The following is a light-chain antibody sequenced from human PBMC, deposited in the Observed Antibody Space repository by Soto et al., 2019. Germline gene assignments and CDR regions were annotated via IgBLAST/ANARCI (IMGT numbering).Light chain of an antibody. CDR2: GNI. CDR3: QSVDSNWGNFYV. V-gene: IGLV1-40*01. Sequence: QSVLTQPPSVSGAPGQRVTISCTGSHSNIGAGFDVHWYQQFPGRAPKLLIFGNINRPSGVPDRFSGSKSGTSASLTITGLQAEDEAEYYCQSVDSNWGNFYVFGTGTKVTVL. CDR1: HSNIGAGFD. J-gene: IGLJ1*01.